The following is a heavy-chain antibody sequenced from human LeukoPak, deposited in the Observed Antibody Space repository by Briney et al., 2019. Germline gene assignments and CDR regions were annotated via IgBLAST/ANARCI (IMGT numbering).Heavy chain of an antibody. J-gene: IGHJ4*02. CDR3: ARYYGDSNFDY. Sequence: GGSLRLSCAASGFTFSSYWMSWVRQAPGKGLEWVANIKQDGSEKYYVDSVKGRFTISRDSAKNSLYLQMNSLRAEDTAVYYCARYYGDSNFDYWGQGTLVTVSS. D-gene: IGHD4-17*01. CDR1: GFTFSSYW. CDR2: IKQDGSEK. V-gene: IGHV3-7*01.